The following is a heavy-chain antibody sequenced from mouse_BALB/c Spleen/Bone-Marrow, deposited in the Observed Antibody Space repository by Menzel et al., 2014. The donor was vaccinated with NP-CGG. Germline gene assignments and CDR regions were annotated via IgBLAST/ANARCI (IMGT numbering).Heavy chain of an antibody. Sequence: QVQLKESGAELVRPGSSVKISCKASGYAFSRSWMNWVKQRPGQGLEWIGQIYPGDDDTNYSGKFKGRATLTADKSSGXXYIQLSSLTSEDAAVYFCAGSTPLAYWGQGTLVTVSA. D-gene: IGHD1-1*01. V-gene: IGHV1-80*01. J-gene: IGHJ3*01. CDR3: AGSTPLAY. CDR2: IYPGDDDT. CDR1: GYAFSRSW.